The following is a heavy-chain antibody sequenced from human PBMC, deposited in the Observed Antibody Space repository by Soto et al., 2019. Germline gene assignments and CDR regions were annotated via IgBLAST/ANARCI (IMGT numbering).Heavy chain of an antibody. Sequence: GGSLRLSCAASGFTFSSYAMSWVRQAPGKGLEWVSAISGSGGSTYYADSVKGRFTISRDNSKNTLYLQMNSLRAEDTAVYYCAKDLSRYAPQPTNFDYWGQGTLVTVSS. CDR2: ISGSGGST. J-gene: IGHJ4*02. CDR3: AKDLSRYAPQPTNFDY. CDR1: GFTFSSYA. V-gene: IGHV3-23*01. D-gene: IGHD3-16*01.